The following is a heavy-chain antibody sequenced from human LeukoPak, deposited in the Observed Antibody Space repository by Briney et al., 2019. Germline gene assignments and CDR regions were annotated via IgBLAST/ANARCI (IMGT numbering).Heavy chain of an antibody. CDR2: INPSGGST. J-gene: IGHJ5*02. CDR1: GYSFTGNY. D-gene: IGHD5-24*01. Sequence: ASVKVSCKASGYSFTGNYMHWVRQAPGQGLEWMGIINPSGGSTSYAQKFQGRVTMTRDMSTSTVYMELSSLRSEDTAVYYCARKSRDGYNPWGQGTLVTVSS. CDR3: ARKSRDGYNP. V-gene: IGHV1-46*01.